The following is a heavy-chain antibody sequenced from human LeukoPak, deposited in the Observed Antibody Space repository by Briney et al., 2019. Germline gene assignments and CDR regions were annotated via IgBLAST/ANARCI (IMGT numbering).Heavy chain of an antibody. CDR1: GYTFTSYY. CDR2: INPSGGST. J-gene: IGHJ5*02. D-gene: IGHD4-11*01. CDR3: AGDYSNHRGFDP. Sequence: GASVKVSCKASGYTFTSYYMHWVRQAPGQGLEWMGIINPSGGSTIYAQKFQGRVTMTRDTSTSTVYMELSSLRSEDTAVYYCAGDYSNHRGFDPWGQGTLVTVSS. V-gene: IGHV1-46*01.